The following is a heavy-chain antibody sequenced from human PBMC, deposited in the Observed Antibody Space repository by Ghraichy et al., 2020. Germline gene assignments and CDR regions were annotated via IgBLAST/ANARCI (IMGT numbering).Heavy chain of an antibody. CDR3: ARGLDYDILTGYSINGYYYYYHYMDV. CDR2: IYYSGST. Sequence: SETLSLTCTVSGGSISSYYWSWIRQPPGKGLEWIGYIYYSGSTNYNPSLKSRVTISVDTSKNQFSLKLSSVTAADQAGYYCARGLDYDILTGYSINGYYYYYHYMDVRGKGTTVTVSS. CDR1: GGSISSYY. V-gene: IGHV4-59*01. J-gene: IGHJ6*03. D-gene: IGHD3-9*01.